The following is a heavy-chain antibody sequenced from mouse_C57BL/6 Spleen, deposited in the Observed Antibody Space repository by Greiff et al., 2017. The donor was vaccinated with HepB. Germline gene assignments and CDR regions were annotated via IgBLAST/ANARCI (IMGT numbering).Heavy chain of an antibody. CDR2: IDPSDSYT. CDR1: GYTFTSYW. D-gene: IGHD1-1*01. V-gene: IGHV1-50*01. Sequence: VQLQQPGAELVKPGASVKLSCKASGYTFTSYWMQWVKQRPGQGLEWIGEIDPSDSYTNYNQKFKGKATLTVDTSSSTAYMQLSSLTSEDSAVSYCARITTVVDYWGQGTTLTVSS. J-gene: IGHJ2*01. CDR3: ARITTVVDY.